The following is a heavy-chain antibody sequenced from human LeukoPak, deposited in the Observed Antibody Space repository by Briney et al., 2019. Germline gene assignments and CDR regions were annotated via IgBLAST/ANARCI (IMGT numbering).Heavy chain of an antibody. CDR1: GFTFSSYG. CDR3: AKGVSTTVTTGFDY. V-gene: IGHV3-30*18. Sequence: GRSLRLSCAASGFTFSSYGMHWVRQAPGKGLEWVAVISYDGSNKYYADSVKGRFTISRDNSKNTLYLQMNSLRAEDTVVYYCAKGVSTTVTTGFDYWGQGTLVTVSS. J-gene: IGHJ4*02. CDR2: ISYDGSNK. D-gene: IGHD4-17*01.